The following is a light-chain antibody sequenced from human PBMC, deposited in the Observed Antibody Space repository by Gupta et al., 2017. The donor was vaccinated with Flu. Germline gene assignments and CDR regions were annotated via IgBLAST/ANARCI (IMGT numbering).Light chain of an antibody. J-gene: IGLJ1*01. Sequence: QSVLTQPPSVSGAPGQRVTISCTRSSSNIGAGYDVHWYQQLPETAPKLLISGNTNRPSGVPDRFSGSKSGTSASLAITGLQAEDEADYYCQSYDSSLSTFVFGIGTKVTVL. V-gene: IGLV1-40*01. CDR2: GNT. CDR1: SSNIGAGYD. CDR3: QSYDSSLSTFV.